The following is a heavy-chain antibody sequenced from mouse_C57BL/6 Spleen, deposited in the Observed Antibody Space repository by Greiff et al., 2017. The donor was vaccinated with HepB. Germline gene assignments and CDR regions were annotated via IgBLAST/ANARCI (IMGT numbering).Heavy chain of an antibody. J-gene: IGHJ4*01. V-gene: IGHV1-66*01. CDR3: AKGAQAGAMDY. D-gene: IGHD3-2*02. CDR2: IYPGSGNT. Sequence: VQLQQSGPELVKPGASVKISCKASGYSFTSYYIHWVKQRPGQGLEWIGWIYPGSGNTKYNEKFKGKATLTADTSSSTAYMQLSSLTSEDSAVYYCAKGAQAGAMDYWGQGTSVTVSS. CDR1: GYSFTSYY.